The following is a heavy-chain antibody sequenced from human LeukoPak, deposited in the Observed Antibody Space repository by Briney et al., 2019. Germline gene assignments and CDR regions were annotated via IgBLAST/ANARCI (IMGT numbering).Heavy chain of an antibody. V-gene: IGHV4-38-2*02. CDR1: GYSINSGYY. Sequence: SETLSLTCIVSGYSINSGYYWGWIRQPPGKGLEWIGSIYYSGSTYYNPSLKSRVTISVDTSKNQFSLKLSSVTAADTAVYYCATPDAYGSDAFDIWGQGTMVTVSS. CDR2: IYYSGST. J-gene: IGHJ3*02. CDR3: ATPDAYGSDAFDI. D-gene: IGHD3-16*01.